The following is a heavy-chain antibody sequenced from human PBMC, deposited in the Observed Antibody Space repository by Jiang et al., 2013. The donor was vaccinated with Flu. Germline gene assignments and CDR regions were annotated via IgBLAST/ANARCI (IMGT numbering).Heavy chain of an antibody. V-gene: IGHV4-34*01. Sequence: VTISVDTSKNQFSLKLSSVTAADTAVYYCARGGRAYVRGVRYFDYWGQGTLVTVSS. D-gene: IGHD3-10*01. J-gene: IGHJ4*02. CDR3: ARGGRAYVRGVRYFDY.